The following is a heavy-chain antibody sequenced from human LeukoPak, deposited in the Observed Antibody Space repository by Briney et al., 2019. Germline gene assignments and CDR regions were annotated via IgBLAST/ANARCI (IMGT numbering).Heavy chain of an antibody. CDR2: IYSGGST. D-gene: IGHD2-2*02. CDR1: GFTVSSNY. J-gene: IGHJ4*02. CDR3: AREDIVVVPAAIQVKYYFDY. V-gene: IGHV3-66*01. Sequence: GGSLRLSCAASGFTVSSNYMSWVRQAPGKGLEWVSVIYSGGSTYYADSVKGRFTISRDNSKNTLYLQMNSLRAEDTAVYYCAREDIVVVPAAIQVKYYFDYWGQGTLVTVSS.